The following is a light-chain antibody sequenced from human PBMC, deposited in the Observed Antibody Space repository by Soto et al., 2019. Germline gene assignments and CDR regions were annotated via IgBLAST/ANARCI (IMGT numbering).Light chain of an antibody. Sequence: DIPMTQSPSSLSASVGDTVTLICRASQDISNYLNWFQQKPGKAPKLLIYAASTLRSGVPSRFSGGESGTEFTLTISSLQPEDFATYFCLQSYNFPFTFGPGTRVDMK. CDR3: LQSYNFPFT. J-gene: IGKJ3*01. CDR2: AAS. V-gene: IGKV1-39*01. CDR1: QDISNY.